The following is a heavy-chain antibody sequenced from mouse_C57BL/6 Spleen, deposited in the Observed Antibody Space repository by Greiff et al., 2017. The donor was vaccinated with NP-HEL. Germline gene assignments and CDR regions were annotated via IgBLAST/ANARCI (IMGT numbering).Heavy chain of an antibody. CDR1: GFTFSDYY. V-gene: IGHV5-16*01. Sequence: EVQVVESEGGLVQPGSSMKLSCTASGFTFSDYYMAWVRQVPEKGLEWVANINYDGSSTYYLDSLKSRFIISRDNAKNNLYLQRSSLKYDDTATYYCASAITRWDFDVWGTGTTVTVSS. J-gene: IGHJ1*03. CDR3: ASAITRWDFDV. D-gene: IGHD1-1*01. CDR2: INYDGSST.